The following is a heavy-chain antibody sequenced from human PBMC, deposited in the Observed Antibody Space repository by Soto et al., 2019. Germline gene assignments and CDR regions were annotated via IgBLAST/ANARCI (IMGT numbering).Heavy chain of an antibody. J-gene: IGHJ4*02. CDR1: GYNFAGYW. CDR3: ARGGVSTRTFDY. Sequence: VGSLKISCNGSGYNFAGYWIAWVRQIPGKGLELMGIIYPSDSDTRYRPSFQGQVTISADKSISSAYLQWSSLRASDTAMYYCARGGVSTRTFDYWGQGTPVTVSS. CDR2: IYPSDSDT. V-gene: IGHV5-51*01. D-gene: IGHD3-3*01.